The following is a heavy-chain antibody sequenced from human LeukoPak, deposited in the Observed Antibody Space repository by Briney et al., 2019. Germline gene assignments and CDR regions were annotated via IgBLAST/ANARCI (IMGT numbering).Heavy chain of an antibody. CDR1: GFTFSSYS. D-gene: IGHD4-23*01. Sequence: SGGSLRLSCAASGFTFSSYSMNWVRQAPGKGLEWVSSISSSSSYIYYADSVKGRFTISRDNAKNALYLQMNSLRAEDTAVYYCARGDGGNSFDYWGQGTLVTVSS. CDR3: ARGDGGNSFDY. V-gene: IGHV3-21*01. CDR2: ISSSSSYI. J-gene: IGHJ4*02.